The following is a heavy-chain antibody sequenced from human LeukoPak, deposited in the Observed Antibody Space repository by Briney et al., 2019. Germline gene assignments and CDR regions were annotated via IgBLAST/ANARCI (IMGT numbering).Heavy chain of an antibody. J-gene: IGHJ4*02. V-gene: IGHV3-23*01. D-gene: IGHD6-19*01. Sequence: GGSLRLSCAASGFTFSRYSMNWVRQAPGKGLEWVSTVTASGDSTYYADSVKGRFTISRDNSKNTLYLQMNSLRAEDTAVYYCAKIVQLAGYSSGWYEGYWGQGTLVTVSS. CDR3: AKIVQLAGYSSGWYEGY. CDR1: GFTFSRYS. CDR2: VTASGDST.